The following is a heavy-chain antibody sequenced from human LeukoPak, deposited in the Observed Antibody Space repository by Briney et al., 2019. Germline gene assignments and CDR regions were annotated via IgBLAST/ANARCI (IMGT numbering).Heavy chain of an antibody. CDR2: IYSDGSST. V-gene: IGHV3-74*01. J-gene: IGHJ5*02. CDR1: GFSFSSYW. Sequence: GGSLRLSCTASGFSFSSYWMHWVRQPPGKGLVWVSRIYSDGSSTSYADSVKGRFTISRGNAKNTLYLQMNSLRAEDTAVYYCARGGYCSGGTCSHRGTQATVDWFDPWGQGTLVTVSS. D-gene: IGHD2-15*01. CDR3: ARGGYCSGGTCSHRGTQATVDWFDP.